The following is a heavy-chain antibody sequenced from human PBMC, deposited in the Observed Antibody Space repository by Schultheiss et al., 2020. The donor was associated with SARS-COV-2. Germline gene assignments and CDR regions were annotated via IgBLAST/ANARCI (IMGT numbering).Heavy chain of an antibody. CDR3: ARDPYQLPPRYYYGMDV. Sequence: GGSLRLSCAASGFTFSSYAMSWVRQAPGKGLEWVAVIWYDGSNKYYADSVKGRFTISRDNSKNTLYLQMNSLRAEDTAVYYCARDPYQLPPRYYYGMDVWGQGTTVTVSS. CDR1: GFTFSSYA. V-gene: IGHV3-30*04. D-gene: IGHD2-2*01. CDR2: IWYDGSNK. J-gene: IGHJ6*02.